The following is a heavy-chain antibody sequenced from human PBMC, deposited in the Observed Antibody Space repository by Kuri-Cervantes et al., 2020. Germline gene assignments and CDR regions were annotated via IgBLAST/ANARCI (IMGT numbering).Heavy chain of an antibody. Sequence: GESLKISCAASGFTFSSYAMSWVRQAPGKGLEWVSSITSTSSKIDYADSVKGRFTISRDNAKNSLYLQMNSLRAEDTAVYYCARLSGLGFDYWGQGTLVTVSS. D-gene: IGHD6-25*01. CDR3: ARLSGLGFDY. V-gene: IGHV3-21*01. CDR1: GFTFSSYA. J-gene: IGHJ4*02. CDR2: ITSTSSKI.